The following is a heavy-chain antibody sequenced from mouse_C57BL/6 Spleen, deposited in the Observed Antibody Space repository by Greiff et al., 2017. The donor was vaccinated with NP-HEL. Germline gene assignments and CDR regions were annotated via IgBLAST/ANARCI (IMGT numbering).Heavy chain of an antibody. D-gene: IGHD1-1*01. CDR2: IYPGNSDT. CDR1: GYTFTSYW. Sequence: VQLKQSGTVLARPGASVKMSCKTSGYTFTSYWMHWVKQRPGQGLEWIGAIYPGNSDTSYNQKFKGKAKLTAVTSASTAYMELSSLTNEDSAVYYCTYYAPEPYYFDYWGQGTTLTVSS. J-gene: IGHJ2*01. V-gene: IGHV1-5*01. CDR3: TYYAPEPYYFDY.